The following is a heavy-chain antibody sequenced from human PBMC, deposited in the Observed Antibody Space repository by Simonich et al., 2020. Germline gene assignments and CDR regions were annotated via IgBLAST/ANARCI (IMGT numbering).Heavy chain of an antibody. CDR1: GGSISSSSYY. J-gene: IGHJ3*02. V-gene: IGHV4-39*01. Sequence: QLQLQESGPGLVKPSETLSLTCTVSGGSISSSSYYWGWIRQPPGKGLEWIGSIYYSGGPYYTPSLKSRVTISVDTSKNQFSLKLSPVTAADTAVYYCARRGYCSSTSCYDAFDIWGQGTMVTVSS. D-gene: IGHD2-2*01. CDR2: IYYSGGP. CDR3: ARRGYCSSTSCYDAFDI.